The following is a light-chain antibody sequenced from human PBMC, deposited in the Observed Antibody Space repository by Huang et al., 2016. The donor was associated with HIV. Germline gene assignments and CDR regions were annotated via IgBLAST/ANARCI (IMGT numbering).Light chain of an antibody. J-gene: IGKJ1*01. CDR2: DIS. CDR3: QQRYSSWT. V-gene: IGKV3-11*01. CDR1: QSVSNY. Sequence: EIVLTQSPATLSLSPGERATLSCRASQSVSNYLAWYQQKPGQAPRLLIDDISSRATGIPPRFSGSGSGTDFTLTISSLEPEDFAVYYCQQRYSSWTFGQGTKVEIK.